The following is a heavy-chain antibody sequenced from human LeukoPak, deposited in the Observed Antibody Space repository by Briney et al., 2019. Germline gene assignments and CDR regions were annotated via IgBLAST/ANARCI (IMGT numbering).Heavy chain of an antibody. D-gene: IGHD3-10*01. V-gene: IGHV4-34*01. CDR1: GGSFSGYY. Sequence: SETLSLTCAVYGGSFSGYYWSWIRQPPGKGLEWIGEINHSGSTNYNPSLKSRVTISVDTSKNQFSLKLSSVTAADTAVYYCARRSYYYGSGSYYIDYWGQGTLVTVSS. J-gene: IGHJ4*02. CDR3: ARRSYYYGSGSYYIDY. CDR2: INHSGST.